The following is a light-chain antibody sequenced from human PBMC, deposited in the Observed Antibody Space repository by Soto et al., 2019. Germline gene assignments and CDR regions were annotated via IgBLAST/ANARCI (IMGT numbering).Light chain of an antibody. Sequence: QSVLTQPRSVSGSPGQSVTMSCTRTSSDVANYKYVSWYQQHPGKAPKLMIYDVNKRPSGVPYRFSGSKSGNTASLTISGLQAEGEADYYCCSYAGTYTRVFGTGTKVAAL. CDR2: DVN. J-gene: IGLJ1*01. CDR1: SSDVANYKY. V-gene: IGLV2-11*01. CDR3: CSYAGTYTRV.